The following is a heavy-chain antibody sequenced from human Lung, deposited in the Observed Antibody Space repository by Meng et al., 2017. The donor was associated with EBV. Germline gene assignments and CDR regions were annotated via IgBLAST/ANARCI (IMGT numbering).Heavy chain of an antibody. CDR3: ARVIGVAGIWFDP. D-gene: IGHD6-19*01. CDR2: ISTHNGDT. V-gene: IGHV1-18*01. CDR1: GYSFTSYG. J-gene: IGHJ5*02. Sequence: LVQAGAEVKSPGASVKVSCKASGYSFTSYGITWVRQAPGQGLEWMGWISTHNGDTNFAQNVQDRVTITTDTSTSTAYMELRSLTFDDTAVYYCARVIGVAGIWFDPWGQGTLVTVSS.